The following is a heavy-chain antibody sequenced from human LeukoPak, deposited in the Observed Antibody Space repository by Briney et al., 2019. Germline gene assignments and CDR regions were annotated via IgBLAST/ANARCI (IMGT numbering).Heavy chain of an antibody. D-gene: IGHD6-13*01. CDR2: ISSSSSTI. CDR3: ARPHSSSRSLSLF. CDR1: GFTFSSYE. J-gene: IGHJ4*02. V-gene: IGHV3-48*03. Sequence: PGGSLRLSCAASGFTFSSYEMNWVRQAPGKGLEWVSYISSSSSTIYYADSVKGRFTISRDNAKNSLYLQMNSLRAEDTAVYYCARPHSSSRSLSLFRGQGTLVTVSS.